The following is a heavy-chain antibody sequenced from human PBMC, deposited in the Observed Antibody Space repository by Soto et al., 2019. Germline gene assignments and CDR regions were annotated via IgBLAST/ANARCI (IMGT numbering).Heavy chain of an antibody. CDR3: AKGDARFDY. CDR2: ISCSGSNR. D-gene: IGHD2-21*02. J-gene: IGHJ4*02. V-gene: IGHV3-21*01. Sequence: GGSLRLSCAASGFTFSSYSMNWVRQAPGEGLEWVASISCSGSNRYYADSVKGRFTISRDNSKNALYLQMNSLRAEDTAVYYCAKGDARFDYWGQGTLVTVSS. CDR1: GFTFSSYS.